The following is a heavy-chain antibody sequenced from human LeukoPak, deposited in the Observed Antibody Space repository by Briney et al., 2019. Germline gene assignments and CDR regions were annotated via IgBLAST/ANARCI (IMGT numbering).Heavy chain of an antibody. Sequence: GGSLRLSCAASGFTFSSYAMSWVRQAPGKGLEWVSTISGSGGSTYYADSVKGRFTISRDNSKNTLYLQMNSLRAEDTAVYYCAHRSPLLRFLEWPHDDAFDIWGQGTMVTVSS. CDR1: GFTFSSYA. CDR3: AHRSPLLRFLEWPHDDAFDI. CDR2: ISGSGGST. V-gene: IGHV3-23*01. D-gene: IGHD3-3*01. J-gene: IGHJ3*02.